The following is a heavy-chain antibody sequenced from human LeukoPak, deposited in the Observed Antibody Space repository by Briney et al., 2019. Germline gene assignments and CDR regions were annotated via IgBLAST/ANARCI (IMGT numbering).Heavy chain of an antibody. CDR1: GGSISSGGYY. J-gene: IGHJ4*02. D-gene: IGHD2-21*01. V-gene: IGHV4-30-2*01. Sequence: SETLSLTCTVSGGSISSGGYYWSWIRQPPGKGLEWIGYIYHSGSTYYNPSLKSRVTISVDRSKNQFSLKLSSVTAADTAVYYCAREVSLGIVVVWGQGTLVTVSS. CDR3: AREVSLGIVVV. CDR2: IYHSGST.